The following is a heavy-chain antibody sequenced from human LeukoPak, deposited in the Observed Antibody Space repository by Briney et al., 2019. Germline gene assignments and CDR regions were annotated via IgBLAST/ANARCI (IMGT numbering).Heavy chain of an antibody. CDR2: ISYDGSNK. V-gene: IGHV3-30-3*01. CDR1: GFTFSSYA. J-gene: IGHJ6*02. CDR3: ARDRRSGSYYYYGMDV. Sequence: GGSLRLSCAASGFTFSSYAMHWVRQAPGKGLEWVAVISYDGSNKYYADSVKGRFTISRDNSKNTLYLQMNSLRAEDTAVYYCARDRRSGSYYYYGMDVWGQGTTVTVSS. D-gene: IGHD1-26*01.